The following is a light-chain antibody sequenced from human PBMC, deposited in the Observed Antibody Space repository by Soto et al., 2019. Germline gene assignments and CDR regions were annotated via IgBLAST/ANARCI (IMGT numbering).Light chain of an antibody. V-gene: IGLV2-14*03. Sequence: QSALTQPASVSGSPGQSITLSCTGTSSDVGGYDYVSWYQQHPGQAPRLIISGVNNRPSDVSHRFSGSKSGNTAALTISGLQADDEADYFCSSYSDSGTLVVFGGGTKLTVL. CDR1: SSDVGGYDY. J-gene: IGLJ2*01. CDR3: SSYSDSGTLVV. CDR2: GVN.